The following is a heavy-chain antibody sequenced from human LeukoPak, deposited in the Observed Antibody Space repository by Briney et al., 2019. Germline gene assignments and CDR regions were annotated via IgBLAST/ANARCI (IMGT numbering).Heavy chain of an antibody. D-gene: IGHD6-19*01. CDR1: GYTFTSYD. CDR2: MNPNSGNT. Sequence: ASVKVSCKASGYTFTSYDINWVRQATGQRLEWMGWMNPNSGNTGYAQKFQGRVTITRNTSINTAYMELSSLRSEDMAVYYCARMTVSGRDNWFDPWGQGTLVTVSS. V-gene: IGHV1-8*01. CDR3: ARMTVSGRDNWFDP. J-gene: IGHJ5*02.